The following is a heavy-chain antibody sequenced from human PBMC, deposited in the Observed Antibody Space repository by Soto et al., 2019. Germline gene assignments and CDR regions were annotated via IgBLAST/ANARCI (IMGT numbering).Heavy chain of an antibody. CDR2: INSDGSST. V-gene: IGHV3-74*01. CDR3: ARARGYCSGGSCYTVFDY. CDR1: GFTFSSYW. D-gene: IGHD2-15*01. Sequence: EVQLVESGGGLVQPGGSLRLSCAASGFTFSSYWMHWVRQAPGKGLVWVSRINSDGSSTSYADSVKGRITISRDNVKNPMYLQMNSLRAEDTAVYYCARARGYCSGGSCYTVFDYWGQGTLVTVSS. J-gene: IGHJ4*02.